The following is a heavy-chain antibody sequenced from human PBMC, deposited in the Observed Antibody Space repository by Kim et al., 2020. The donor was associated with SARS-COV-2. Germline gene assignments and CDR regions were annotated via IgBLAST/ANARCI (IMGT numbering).Heavy chain of an antibody. J-gene: IGHJ3*02. Sequence: PKFQGRVTITADESTSTAYMEVSSLRSEDTAVYYCARPYYDSTETDAFDIWGQGTMVTVSS. D-gene: IGHD3-22*01. CDR3: ARPYYDSTETDAFDI. V-gene: IGHV1-69*01.